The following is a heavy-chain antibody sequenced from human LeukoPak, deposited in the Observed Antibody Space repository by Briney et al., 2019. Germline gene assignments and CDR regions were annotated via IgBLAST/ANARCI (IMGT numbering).Heavy chain of an antibody. CDR3: ARGTPYYYQNGVSDY. D-gene: IGHD3-22*01. J-gene: IGHJ4*02. CDR1: GFTFSSYG. CDR2: IWYGGSNK. Sequence: GGSLRLSCAASGFTFSSYGMHWVRQAPGKGLEWVAVIWYGGSNKYYADSVKGRFTISRDNSKNTLYLQMNSLRAEDTAVYYCARGTPYYYQNGVSDYWGQGTLVTVSS. V-gene: IGHV3-33*08.